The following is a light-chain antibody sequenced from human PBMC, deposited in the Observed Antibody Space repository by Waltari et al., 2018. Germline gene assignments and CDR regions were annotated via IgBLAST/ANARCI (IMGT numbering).Light chain of an antibody. CDR2: WAS. Sequence: DHVMNQSPESLAVFLGERATHHCKSSQSVLYSPDNKNYLAWFQQRPGQPPKLLIYWASTRESGVPDRFSGSGSGTDFTLTISSLQAEDVAVYFCQQYYNVPLAFGEGTKVEIK. J-gene: IGKJ1*01. CDR1: QSVLYSPDNKNY. V-gene: IGKV4-1*01. CDR3: QQYYNVPLA.